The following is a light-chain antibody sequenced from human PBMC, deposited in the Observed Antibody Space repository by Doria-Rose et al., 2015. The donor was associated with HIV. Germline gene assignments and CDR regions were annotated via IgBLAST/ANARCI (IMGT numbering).Light chain of an antibody. Sequence: TQSPDSLAVSLGERATLNCKSSQDILYKSNNKNYLAWYQQKPGQPPKLLIYWASTRESGVPDRFSGSGSETDFTLTISSLQAEDVAVYFCQQYYSLPPTFGGGSKVEIK. V-gene: IGKV4-1*01. CDR3: QQYYSLPPT. CDR2: WAS. J-gene: IGKJ4*01. CDR1: QDILYKSNNKNY.